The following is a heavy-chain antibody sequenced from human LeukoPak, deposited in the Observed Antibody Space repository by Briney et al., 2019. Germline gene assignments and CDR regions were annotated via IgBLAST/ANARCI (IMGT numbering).Heavy chain of an antibody. D-gene: IGHD6-13*01. V-gene: IGHV3-30-3*01. J-gene: IGHJ4*02. CDR1: GFTFSSYA. CDR2: ISYDGSNK. CDR3: ARDAQQLGYFDY. Sequence: GGSLTLPCAASGFTFSSYAMHWVRQAPGKGLEWVAVISYDGSNKYYADSVKGRFTISRDNSKNTLYLQMNSLRAEDTAVYYCARDAQQLGYFDYWGQGTLVTVSS.